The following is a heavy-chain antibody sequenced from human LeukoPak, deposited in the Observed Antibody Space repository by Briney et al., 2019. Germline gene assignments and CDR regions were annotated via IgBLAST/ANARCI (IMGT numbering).Heavy chain of an antibody. CDR2: ISGDGSSI. J-gene: IGHJ4*02. D-gene: IGHD2-15*01. CDR1: GFTFSNYY. Sequence: GGSLRLSCVASGFTFSNYYMHWVRQVPGKGPVWVTRISGDGSSILYADSVKGRFTISRDNAKNSLYVQMNSLRADDSAVYYCARSSSGVYIQWGQGTLVTVSS. CDR3: ARSSSGVYIQ. V-gene: IGHV3-74*01.